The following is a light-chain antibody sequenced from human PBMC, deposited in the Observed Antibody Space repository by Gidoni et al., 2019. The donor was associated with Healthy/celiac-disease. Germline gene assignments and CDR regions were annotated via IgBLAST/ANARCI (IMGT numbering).Light chain of an antibody. V-gene: IGKV3-11*01. CDR2: DPS. Sequence: ELVFTHSPATLSLSPGERATLSCRASQSVSSYLAWYKQKPGQAPMLLIYDPSNRATGTPARLSGSGAGTDFTLTISSLQPEDFAVYYCQQRSNWPRFTFGHGTKVDIK. J-gene: IGKJ3*01. CDR1: QSVSSY. CDR3: QQRSNWPRFT.